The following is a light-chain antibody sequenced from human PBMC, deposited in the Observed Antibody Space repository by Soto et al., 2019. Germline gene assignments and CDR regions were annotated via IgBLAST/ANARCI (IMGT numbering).Light chain of an antibody. V-gene: IGLV2-14*01. J-gene: IGLJ1*01. CDR2: DVS. CDR1: SSDFGGYNY. Sequence: QSVLTQPASVSGSPGQSITISCTGTSSDFGGYNYVSWYQQHPGKAPKLMIYDVSNRPSGVSSRFSGSKSGNTASLTTSGLQAEDETDYYCSSYTSTSTLYVFGTGTKLTVL. CDR3: SSYTSTSTLYV.